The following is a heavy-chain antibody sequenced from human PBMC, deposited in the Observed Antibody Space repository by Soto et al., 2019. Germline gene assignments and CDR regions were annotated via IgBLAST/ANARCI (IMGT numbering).Heavy chain of an antibody. CDR1: GFPFSNYA. D-gene: IGHD2-8*02. V-gene: IGHV3-23*01. J-gene: IGHJ6*02. CDR3: AIDRCAAGAACFRMDV. Sequence: EVALFESGGCFVQPGGSLRLSCAASGFPFSNYAMSWGRQAPGKGLEWGSVISNSGIATYYGDSVKGRVTLSRDNPKNTLYLQMNSLTVEDTAVYYCAIDRCAAGAACFRMDVWGQGTTVAVS. CDR2: ISNSGIAT.